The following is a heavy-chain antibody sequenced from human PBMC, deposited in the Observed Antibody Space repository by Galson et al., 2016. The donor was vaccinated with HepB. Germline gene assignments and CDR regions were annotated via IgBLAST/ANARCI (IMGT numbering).Heavy chain of an antibody. CDR1: GFTFSETY. D-gene: IGHD4-17*01. CDR2: ITSSGGLS. J-gene: IGHJ4*02. CDR3: AKGRLRGVFDY. Sequence: SLRLSCAASGFTFSETYMTWIRQAPGKGLEWISYITSSGGLSYYADSVKGRFTISRDNAKNSLYLQMNSLRAEDTALYYCAKGRLRGVFDYWGQGAPVTVSA. V-gene: IGHV3-11*04.